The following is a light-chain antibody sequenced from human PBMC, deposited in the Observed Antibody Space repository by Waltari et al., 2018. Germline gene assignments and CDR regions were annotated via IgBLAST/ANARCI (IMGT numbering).Light chain of an antibody. J-gene: IGLJ3*02. CDR2: GQD. CDR3: HSRDTISTRV. V-gene: IGLV3-19*01. Sequence: SSELTQGPAVSVALGQTVRITCQGDSLRRYYASWYQQRPGQAPRLVLYGQDNRPSGIPDRFSGSTSGDTASLTITGAQAEDEADYYCHSRDTISTRVFGGGTRLTV. CDR1: SLRRYY.